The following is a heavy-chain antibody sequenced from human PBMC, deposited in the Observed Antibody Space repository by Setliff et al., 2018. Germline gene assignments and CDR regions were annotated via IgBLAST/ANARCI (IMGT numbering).Heavy chain of an antibody. V-gene: IGHV3-15*05. D-gene: IGHD1-1*01. CDR1: NFPFGAAW. CDR2: IKNKNEGETR. CDR3: TSTTLDF. Sequence: GGSLRLSCTTSNFPFGAAWMSWVRRGPGKGLEWVGRIKNKNEGETRDYAAPVKGRFTVSRDDSKNTLYLHMNSLRSEDTAMYYCTSTTLDFWGPGTLVTVSS. J-gene: IGHJ4*02.